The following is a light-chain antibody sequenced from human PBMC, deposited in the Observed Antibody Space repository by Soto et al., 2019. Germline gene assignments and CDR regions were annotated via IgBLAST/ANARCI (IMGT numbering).Light chain of an antibody. V-gene: IGKV3-20*01. J-gene: IGKJ3*01. CDR3: HQYGSSGGS. Sequence: PGEIAALSFMSSQSVTSNYLAWYQQKPGQAPKRLSYGASIRATGIPDRFSGSGSGPDFTLTISRPEPEDFAVYYCHQYGSSGGSFGPGANVD. CDR2: GAS. CDR1: QSVTSNY.